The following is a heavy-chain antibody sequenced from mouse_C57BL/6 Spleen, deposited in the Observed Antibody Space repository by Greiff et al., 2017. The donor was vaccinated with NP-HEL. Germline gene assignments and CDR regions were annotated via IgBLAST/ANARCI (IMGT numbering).Heavy chain of an antibody. Sequence: QVQLQQPGTELVKPGASVKLSCKASGYTFTSYWMHWVKQRPGTGLEWIGNINPSNGGTNSNEQFKSKATLTVDNSSSTAYMQLSSLTSEDSAVYYCAREGASTVVGDVDYWGQGTTLTVSS. V-gene: IGHV1-53*01. CDR3: AREGASTVVGDVDY. D-gene: IGHD1-1*01. J-gene: IGHJ2*01. CDR1: GYTFTSYW. CDR2: INPSNGGT.